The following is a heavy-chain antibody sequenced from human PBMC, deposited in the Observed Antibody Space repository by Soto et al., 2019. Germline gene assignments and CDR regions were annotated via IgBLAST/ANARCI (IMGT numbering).Heavy chain of an antibody. J-gene: IGHJ6*02. D-gene: IGHD2-2*01. V-gene: IGHV1-69*13. CDR1: GGTFSSYA. CDR3: ARGSHIVVVPAAKITVTTLPAYYYYGMDV. Sequence: SVKVSCKASGGTFSSYAISWVRQAPGQGLEWMGGVIPIFGTANYAQKFQGRVTITADESTSTAYMELSSLRSEDTAVYYCARGSHIVVVPAAKITVTTLPAYYYYGMDVWGQGTTVTVSS. CDR2: VIPIFGTA.